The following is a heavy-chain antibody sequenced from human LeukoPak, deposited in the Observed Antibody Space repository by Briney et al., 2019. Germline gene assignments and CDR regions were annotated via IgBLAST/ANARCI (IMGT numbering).Heavy chain of an antibody. CDR2: IYHSGST. J-gene: IGHJ4*02. V-gene: IGHV4-38-2*02. CDR3: ARDASRVFDY. CDR1: GFIFSDYY. Sequence: KAGGSLRLSCAASGFIFSDYYMAWIRQAPGKGLEWIGSIYHSGSTYYNPSLKSRVTISVDTSKNQFSLKLSSVTAADTAVYYCARDASRVFDYWGQGTLVTVSS. D-gene: IGHD6-13*01.